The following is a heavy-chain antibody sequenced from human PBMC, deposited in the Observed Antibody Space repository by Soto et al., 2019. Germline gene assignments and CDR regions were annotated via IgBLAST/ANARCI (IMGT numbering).Heavy chain of an antibody. J-gene: IGHJ6*02. D-gene: IGHD3-10*01. Sequence: EVQLLESGGGLVQPGGSLRLSCAASGFTFSSYAMSWVRQAPGQGLEWVSSISTSGGSTYYADSVKGRFTISRDNSNNTLYLQMNSLRAEHTAVYYCSLSDRYYRMDVWGLGTRVTVSS. CDR2: ISTSGGST. CDR3: SLSDRYYRMDV. CDR1: GFTFSSYA. V-gene: IGHV3-23*01.